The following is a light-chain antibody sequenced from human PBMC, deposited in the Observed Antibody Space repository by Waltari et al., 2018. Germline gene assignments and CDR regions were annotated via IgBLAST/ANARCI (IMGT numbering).Light chain of an antibody. CDR2: LFSDGSH. V-gene: IGLV4-69*01. J-gene: IGLJ2*01. CDR3: QTWDKGIVL. CDR1: TGHSDYA. Sequence: QLVLTQSPSASASLGASVKLTCTLSTGHSDYAIAWHQQQPEKIPRYLRKLFSDGSHYKGDGVPDRFSGSSSGAERYLTISSLQSEDEADYHCQTWDKGIVLFGGGTKLTVL.